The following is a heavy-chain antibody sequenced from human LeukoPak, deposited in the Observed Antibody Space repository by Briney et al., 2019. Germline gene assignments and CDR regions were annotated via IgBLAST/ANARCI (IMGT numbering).Heavy chain of an antibody. D-gene: IGHD4-17*01. Sequence: ASVKVSCKASGGTFISYAISWVRQAPGQGPEWMGWISAYNGNTNYAQKLQGRVTMTTDTSTSTAYMELRSLRSDDTAVYYCARDPLGNYGDYSWGQGTLVTVSS. CDR2: ISAYNGNT. CDR1: GGTFISYA. V-gene: IGHV1-18*01. CDR3: ARDPLGNYGDYS. J-gene: IGHJ4*02.